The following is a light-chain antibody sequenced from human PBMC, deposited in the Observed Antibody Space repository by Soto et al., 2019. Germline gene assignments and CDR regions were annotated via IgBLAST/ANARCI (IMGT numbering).Light chain of an antibody. CDR3: QQRRNRPST. CDR2: DAS. J-gene: IGKJ4*01. Sequence: IVLTQSPATLSLSPGERATLSCRASQSVSAYLGWYQQKPGQAPRLLMYDASNRATGIPARFSGSGSGTDFTLTISSLEPEDFAVYYCQQRRNRPSTFGGGTKVEIQ. V-gene: IGKV3-11*01. CDR1: QSVSAY.